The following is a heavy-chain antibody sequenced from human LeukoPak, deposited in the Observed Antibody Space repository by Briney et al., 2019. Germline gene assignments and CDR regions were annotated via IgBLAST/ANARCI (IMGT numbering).Heavy chain of an antibody. CDR1: GYTLTELS. CDR2: FHPEDGET. J-gene: IGHJ4*02. V-gene: IGHV1-24*01. CDR3: ATGTPSTYDFWSVADY. Sequence: GASVKDSCKVCGYTLTELSMHWLRQASGKGLAGLGGFHPEDGETIYAQKFQGRVTMTEDTSTDTAYMELSSLRSEDTAVYYCATGTPSTYDFWSVADYWGQGTLVTVSS. D-gene: IGHD3-3*01.